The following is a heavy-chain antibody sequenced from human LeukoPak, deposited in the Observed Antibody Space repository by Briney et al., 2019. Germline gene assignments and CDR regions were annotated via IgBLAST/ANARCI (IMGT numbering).Heavy chain of an antibody. J-gene: IGHJ4*02. CDR2: IYYTGST. CDR3: ARSSESYDRGGYYSYYFDY. V-gene: IGHV4-59*01. Sequence: PSETLSLTCTVSGGSISSYYWSWIRQPPGKGLEWIGYIYYTGSTNNNPSLKSRVTISVDTSKNQFSLKLSSVTAADAAVYYCARSSESYDRGGYYSYYFDYWGQGTLVTVSS. CDR1: GGSISSYY. D-gene: IGHD3-22*01.